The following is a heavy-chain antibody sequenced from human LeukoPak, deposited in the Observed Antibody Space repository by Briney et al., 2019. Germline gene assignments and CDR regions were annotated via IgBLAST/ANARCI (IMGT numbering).Heavy chain of an antibody. D-gene: IGHD6-19*01. J-gene: IGHJ4*02. CDR1: GGSISSYY. CDR2: IYYSGST. Sequence: SETLSLTCTVSGGSISSYYWSWIRQPPGEGLEWIGYIYYSGSTNYNPSLKSRVTISVDTSKNQFSLKLSSVTAADTAVYYCARSGSGWYQEDYWGQGTLVTVSS. CDR3: ARSGSGWYQEDY. V-gene: IGHV4-59*08.